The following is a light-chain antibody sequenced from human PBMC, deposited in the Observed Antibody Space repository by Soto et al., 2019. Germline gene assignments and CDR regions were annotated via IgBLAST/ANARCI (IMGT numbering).Light chain of an antibody. Sequence: QSALTQPASVSGSPGQSITISCTGTSSDVGGYNYVSWYQQHPGKAPKLMIYDVSNRPSGVSNRFSGSKSGNTASLTISGLQAEDEADYYCSSYTSSSTFVSGGGTKLTVL. CDR2: DVS. CDR3: SSYTSSSTFV. CDR1: SSDVGGYNY. J-gene: IGLJ2*01. V-gene: IGLV2-14*01.